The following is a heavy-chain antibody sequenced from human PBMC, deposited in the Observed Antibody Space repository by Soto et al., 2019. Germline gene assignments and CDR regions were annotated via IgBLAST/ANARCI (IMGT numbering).Heavy chain of an antibody. CDR2: IYYSGST. D-gene: IGHD6-13*01. V-gene: IGHV4-39*01. CDR1: GGSVRSSTYY. J-gene: IGHJ4*02. CDR3: TGHEGGAAADRPLDY. Sequence: QLRLQESGPGLVKSSETLSLTCTVSGGSVRSSTYYWGWIRQSPGKGLEWIGSIYYSGSTHNNPSLKRRVTMAVDAYTNQFSLKLMSVTAADTAIYYCTGHEGGAAADRPLDYWGQGTLVTVSS.